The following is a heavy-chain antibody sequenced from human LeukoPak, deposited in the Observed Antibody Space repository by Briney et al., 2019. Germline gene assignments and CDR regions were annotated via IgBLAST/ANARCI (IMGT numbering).Heavy chain of an antibody. CDR1: GYSFTSYW. CDR3: ARLRRITIFGVATDFDY. Sequence: GESLKISCKGSGYSFTSYWIGWVRQMPGKGLEWTGIIYPGDSDTRYSPSFQGQVTISADKSISTAYLQWSSLKASDTAMYYCARLRRITIFGVATDFDYWGQGTLVTVSS. J-gene: IGHJ4*02. V-gene: IGHV5-51*01. CDR2: IYPGDSDT. D-gene: IGHD3-3*01.